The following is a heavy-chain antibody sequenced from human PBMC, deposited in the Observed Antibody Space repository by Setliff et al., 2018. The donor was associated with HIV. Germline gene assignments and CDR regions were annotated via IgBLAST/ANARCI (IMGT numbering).Heavy chain of an antibody. CDR2: ITTYNGGT. Sequence: ASVKVSCKASGYSFTSYGLSWVRQAPGQGLEWMGSITTYNGGTNYAQKFQGRVTMTTDTSTSTAYMELRSLRSDDTAVYYCTRGGYSGAFLDAFDIWGQGTMVTVS. J-gene: IGHJ3*02. CDR3: TRGGYSGAFLDAFDI. D-gene: IGHD1-26*01. CDR1: GYSFTSYG. V-gene: IGHV1-18*01.